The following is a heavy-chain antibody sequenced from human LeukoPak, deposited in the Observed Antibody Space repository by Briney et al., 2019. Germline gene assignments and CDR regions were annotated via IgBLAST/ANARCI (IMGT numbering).Heavy chain of an antibody. CDR2: IYSAGST. CDR1: GFTVRNQY. D-gene: IGHD5-18*01. J-gene: IGHJ6*03. Sequence: PGGSLRLSCAASGFTVRNQYISWVRQAQGKGLEWVSVIYSAGSTYYADSVKGRFTISRDNSKNTLYLQMNSLRAEDTAVYYCARYTAMVTSPFYYYYYYMDVWGKGTTVTISS. CDR3: ARYTAMVTSPFYYYYYYMDV. V-gene: IGHV3-66*01.